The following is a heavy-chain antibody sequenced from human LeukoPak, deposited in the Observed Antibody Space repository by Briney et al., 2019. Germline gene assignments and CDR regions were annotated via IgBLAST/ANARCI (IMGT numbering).Heavy chain of an antibody. J-gene: IGHJ4*02. CDR3: ARRWRGQNHFDY. Sequence: SETLSLTCTVSGGSISSYYWSWIRQPPGKGLEWIGYIYYSGSTNYNPSLKSRVTISVDTSKNQFSLKLSSVTAADTAVYYCARRWRGQNHFDYWGQGNLVTVSP. V-gene: IGHV4-59*01. D-gene: IGHD4-23*01. CDR2: IYYSGST. CDR1: GGSISSYY.